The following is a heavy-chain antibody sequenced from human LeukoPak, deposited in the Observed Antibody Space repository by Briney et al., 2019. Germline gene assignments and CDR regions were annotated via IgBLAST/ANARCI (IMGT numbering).Heavy chain of an antibody. CDR1: GFTFYHYS. V-gene: IGHV3-43*01. CDR3: AKDGKNSFDY. CDR2: ISWDGGST. Sequence: GGSLRLSCAASGFTFYHYSMHWGRQAPGKGLEWVSLISWDGGSTYYADSVKGRFTISRDNSKNSLSLQMNSLRAEDTALYYCAKDGKNSFDYWGQGTLVTVSS. J-gene: IGHJ4*02.